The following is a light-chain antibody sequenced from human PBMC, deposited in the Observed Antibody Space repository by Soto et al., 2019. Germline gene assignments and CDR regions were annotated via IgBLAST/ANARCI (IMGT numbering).Light chain of an antibody. CDR3: NSYRYSIGDV. CDR2: DVS. V-gene: IGLV2-14*03. CDR1: SSDIGGYNY. J-gene: IGLJ1*01. Sequence: QSALTQPASVSGSPGQSITISCSGTSSDIGGYNYVSWFQQHPGKAPKLMIYDVSNRPSGVSDRFSGSKSGNTASLTISGLQDEDEADYYFNSYRYSIGDVFGTGTKLTVL.